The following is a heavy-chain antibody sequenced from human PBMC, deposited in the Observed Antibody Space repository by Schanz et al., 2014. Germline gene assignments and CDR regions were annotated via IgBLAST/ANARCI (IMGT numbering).Heavy chain of an antibody. CDR1: GFTFSIYG. Sequence: EVQLLESGGGLVQPGGSLRLSCAASGFTFSIYGMSWVRQAPGKGLEWVSRMIGSGSSVFYADSVRGRFTISRDNAKNSLFLQMNSLSAEDTAVYYCAKVAPAATYLDSWGLGTLVTVSS. CDR2: MIGSGSSV. J-gene: IGHJ4*02. V-gene: IGHV3-23*01. CDR3: AKVAPAATYLDS. D-gene: IGHD2-2*01.